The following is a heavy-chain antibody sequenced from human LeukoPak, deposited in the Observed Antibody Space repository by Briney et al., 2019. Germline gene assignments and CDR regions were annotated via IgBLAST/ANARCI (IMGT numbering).Heavy chain of an antibody. CDR2: ISGSGGST. J-gene: IGHJ3*02. V-gene: IGHV3-23*01. Sequence: GGSLRLSCAASGFTFSSYAMSWVRQAPGKGLEWVSAISGSGGSTYYADSVKGRFTISRDNSKNTLYLQMNSLRAEDTAVCYCARLMLVGAARNAFDIWGQGTMVTVSS. CDR1: GFTFSSYA. CDR3: ARLMLVGAARNAFDI. D-gene: IGHD2-15*01.